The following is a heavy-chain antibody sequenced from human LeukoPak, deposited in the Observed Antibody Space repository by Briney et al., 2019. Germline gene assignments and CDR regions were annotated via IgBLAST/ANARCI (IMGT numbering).Heavy chain of an antibody. V-gene: IGHV4-30-2*01. D-gene: IGHD3-22*01. CDR2: IYHSGST. Sequence: SETLSLTCAVSGGSISSGGYSWSWIRQPPGKGLEWIGYIYHSGSTYYNPSLKSRVTISADRSKNQFSLKLSSVTAADTAVYYCARAGYDSSGYYYAEYFQHWGQGTLVTVSS. CDR3: ARAGYDSSGYYYAEYFQH. J-gene: IGHJ1*01. CDR1: GGSISSGGYS.